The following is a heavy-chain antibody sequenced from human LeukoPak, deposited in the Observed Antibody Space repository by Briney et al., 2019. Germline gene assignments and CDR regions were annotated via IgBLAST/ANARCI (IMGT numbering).Heavy chain of an antibody. V-gene: IGHV3-23*01. CDR1: GFTFSSYA. Sequence: GGSLRLSCAASGFTFSSYAMSWVRQAPGKGLEWVSAISGSGGSTYYADSLKGRFAISRDNSKNTLYLQMNSLRAEDTAVYYCAKDRFGYYGSGSYFDYWGQGTLVTVSS. D-gene: IGHD3-10*01. CDR3: AKDRFGYYGSGSYFDY. J-gene: IGHJ4*02. CDR2: ISGSGGST.